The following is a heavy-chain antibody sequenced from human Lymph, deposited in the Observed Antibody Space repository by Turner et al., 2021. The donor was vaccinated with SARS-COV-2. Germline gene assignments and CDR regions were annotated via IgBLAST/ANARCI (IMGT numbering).Heavy chain of an antibody. Sequence: QVQLVESGGGVVQPGRSLRLSCAASRFTFSGYGMHWVRQAPGKGLEWVAVISYDGNNEHCADSVKGRFTISRDNSKNTLYLQMNRLRPDDTAVYYCAKDLSAGDYYYYYGMDVWGQGTTVTVSS. J-gene: IGHJ6*02. CDR1: RFTFSGYG. D-gene: IGHD4-17*01. CDR2: ISYDGNNE. V-gene: IGHV3-30*18. CDR3: AKDLSAGDYYYYYGMDV.